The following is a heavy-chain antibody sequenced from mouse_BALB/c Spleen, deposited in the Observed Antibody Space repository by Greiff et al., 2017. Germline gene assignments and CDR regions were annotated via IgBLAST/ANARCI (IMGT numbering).Heavy chain of an antibody. J-gene: IGHJ3*01. CDR1: GYSFTDYI. Sequence: VQLQQTGPELVKPGASVKISCKASGYSFTDYIMLWVKQSHGKSLEWIGNINPYYGSTSYNLKFKGKATLTVDKSSSTAYMQLNSLTSEDSAVYYCARSGAYWGQGTLVTVSA. CDR3: ARSGAY. CDR2: INPYYGST. V-gene: IGHV1-39*01.